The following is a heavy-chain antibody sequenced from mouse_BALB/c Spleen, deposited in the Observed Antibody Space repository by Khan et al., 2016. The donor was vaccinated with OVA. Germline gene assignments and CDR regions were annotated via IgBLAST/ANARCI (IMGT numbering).Heavy chain of an antibody. J-gene: IGHJ2*01. CDR3: ARRGLLWYFDY. Sequence: QVQLQQSGAELAKPGASVKMSCKASGYTFINYWILWVKQRPGQGLEWIGYINPSTGYTEYNQNFKDNATLTAVNSSSTAYMQLSSLTSEDSAVYSCARRGLLWYFDYWGQGTTLTVSS. V-gene: IGHV1-7*01. D-gene: IGHD2-1*01. CDR2: INPSTGYT. CDR1: GYTFINYW.